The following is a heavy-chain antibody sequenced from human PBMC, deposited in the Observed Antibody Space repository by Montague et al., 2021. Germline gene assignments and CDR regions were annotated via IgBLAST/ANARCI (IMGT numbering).Heavy chain of an antibody. CDR1: GFTVSSNY. Sequence: SLRLSCAASGFTVSSNYMSWVRQAPGQGLEWVSLIHSSGNTNYADSVKDRFTISRDNSKNMVYLQMNSLRAEDTAVYFCARHFDRSGYRHFDIWGQGTMVTVSS. V-gene: IGHV3-53*01. CDR3: ARHFDRSGYRHFDI. J-gene: IGHJ3*02. CDR2: IHSSGNT. D-gene: IGHD3-22*01.